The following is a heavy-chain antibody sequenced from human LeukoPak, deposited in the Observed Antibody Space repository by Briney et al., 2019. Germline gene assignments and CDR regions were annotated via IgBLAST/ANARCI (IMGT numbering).Heavy chain of an antibody. CDR3: ARDGYSRSYPLAFDI. V-gene: IGHV4-59*01. D-gene: IGHD1-26*01. CDR2: IYYSGST. J-gene: IGHJ3*02. Sequence: SETLSLTCTVSGGSISSYYWSWIRQPPGKGLEWIGYIYYSGSTNYNPSLKSRVTISVDTSKNQFSLKLSSVTAADTAVYYCARDGYSRSYPLAFDIWGQGTMVTVSS. CDR1: GGSISSYY.